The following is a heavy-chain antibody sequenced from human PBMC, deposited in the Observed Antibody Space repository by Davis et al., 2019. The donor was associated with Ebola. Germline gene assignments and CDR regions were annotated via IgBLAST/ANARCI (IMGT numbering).Heavy chain of an antibody. V-gene: IGHV4-59*01. CDR1: GASISSYY. J-gene: IGHJ4*02. CDR3: ARQLGYCISTSCSHFDY. Sequence: SETLSLTCTVSGASISSYYWTWIRQPPGKGLEWIAYMYNGGSANYNPSLKSRVTISVDTSKNQFSLKLSSVTAADTAVYYCARQLGYCISTSCSHFDYWGQGTLVTVSS. D-gene: IGHD2-2*01. CDR2: MYNGGSA.